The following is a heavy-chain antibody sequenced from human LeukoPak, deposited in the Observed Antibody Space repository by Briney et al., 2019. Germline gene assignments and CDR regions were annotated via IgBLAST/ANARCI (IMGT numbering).Heavy chain of an antibody. V-gene: IGHV3-30*18. CDR1: GFTFSDYG. CDR2: VGCDGSVT. CDR3: AKEIAKTAGPWYFDL. D-gene: IGHD3-10*01. Sequence: PGRSLRLSCAASGFTFSDYGIHWIRQTPGKELEWVAVVGCDGSVTYYADSVKGRFTISRDNSKNTLYLQMNTLRPEDTAVYYCAKEIAKTAGPWYFDLWGRGTLVTVSS. J-gene: IGHJ2*01.